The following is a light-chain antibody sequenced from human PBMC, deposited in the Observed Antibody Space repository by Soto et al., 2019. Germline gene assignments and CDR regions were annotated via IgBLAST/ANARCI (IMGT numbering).Light chain of an antibody. V-gene: IGKV1-39*01. J-gene: IGKJ1*01. CDR3: QESYSTLWGT. CDR1: QSINTY. CDR2: GAS. Sequence: DIQMTQSPSSLSASVGDRVSITCQTSQSINTYLNWYQQKPGKAPKLLIYGASSLQSGVPLRFSGSGSGTDFTLTISSLEPEDFATYYCQESYSTLWGTCGQGTKVEIK.